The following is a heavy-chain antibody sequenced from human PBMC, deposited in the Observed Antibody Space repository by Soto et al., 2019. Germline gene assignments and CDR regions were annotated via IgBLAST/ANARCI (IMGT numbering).Heavy chain of an antibody. D-gene: IGHD6-25*01. V-gene: IGHV5-51*02. J-gene: IGHJ6*02. CDR3: AGSSGSEYRHYGMDV. Sequence: GAAQKISRNGCGYSSTSHWTGPLCQQPEKGMGRMGIIYPGASDTRYSPSFQGQVTISADTSIRTAYLQWSSLKASDTAMYYCAGSSGSEYRHYGMDVWGQGTTVTVSS. CDR1: GYSSTSHW. CDR2: IYPGASDT.